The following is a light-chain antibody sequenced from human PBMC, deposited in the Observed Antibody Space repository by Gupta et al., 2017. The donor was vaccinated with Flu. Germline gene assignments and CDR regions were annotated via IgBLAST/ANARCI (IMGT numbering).Light chain of an antibody. CDR1: SDSIASNY. V-gene: IGLV6-57*01. CDR3: QSYEV. CDR2: EDN. J-gene: IGLJ2*01. Sequence: NFMLTQPHSVSESLGKTVTISCTRSSDSIASNYVQWYQQRPGTSPTTVIYEDNQRPSGVPDRFSGSIDRLYNSASLTISGLKTEYEDDYYCQSYEVFGGGTKLTVL.